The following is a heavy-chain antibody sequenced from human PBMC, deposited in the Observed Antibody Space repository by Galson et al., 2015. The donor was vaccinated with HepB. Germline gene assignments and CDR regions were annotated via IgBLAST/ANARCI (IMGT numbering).Heavy chain of an antibody. D-gene: IGHD3-16*02. CDR2: ISSSGSTI. CDR1: GFTFSSYG. J-gene: IGHJ6*02. CDR3: ARECMITFGGVIVRNYGMDV. V-gene: IGHV3-48*03. Sequence: SLRLSCAASGFTFSSYGMHWVRQAPGKGLEWVSYISSSGSTIYYADSVKGRFTISRDNAKNSLYLQMNSLRAEDTAVYYCARECMITFGGVIVRNYGMDVWGQGTTVTVSS.